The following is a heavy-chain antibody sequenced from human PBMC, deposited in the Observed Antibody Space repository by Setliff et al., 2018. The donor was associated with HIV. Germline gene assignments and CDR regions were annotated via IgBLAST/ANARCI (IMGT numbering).Heavy chain of an antibody. CDR1: GFSLSTTGMS. CDR2: IDWDDDK. CDR3: ARIRRRITIFGVVTDYGMDV. V-gene: IGHV2-70*11. D-gene: IGHD3-3*01. J-gene: IGHJ6*02. Sequence: GSGPTLVNPTQTLTLTCSFSGFSLSTTGMSLSWIRQPPGKALEWLARIDWDDDKYYSTSLKTRLTIFKDTSKNQVVLTMTNMDPVDTATYYCARIRRRITIFGVVTDYGMDVWGQGTTVTVSS.